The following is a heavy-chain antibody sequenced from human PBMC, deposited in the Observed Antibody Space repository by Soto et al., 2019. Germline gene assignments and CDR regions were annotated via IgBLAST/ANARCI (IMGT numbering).Heavy chain of an antibody. D-gene: IGHD6-6*01. CDR1: GGSFSGYY. Sequence: SETLSLTCAVYGGSFSGYYWSWIRQPPGKGLEWIGEINHSGSTNYNPSLKSRVTISVDTSKNQFSLKLSSVTAADTAVYYCATAMYSSSGHFDYWGQGTLVTVSS. CDR3: ATAMYSSSGHFDY. V-gene: IGHV4-34*01. CDR2: INHSGST. J-gene: IGHJ4*02.